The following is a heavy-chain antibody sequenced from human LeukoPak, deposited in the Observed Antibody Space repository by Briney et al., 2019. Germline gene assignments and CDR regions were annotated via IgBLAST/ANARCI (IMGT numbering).Heavy chain of an antibody. D-gene: IGHD1-7*01. CDR2: IYYSGST. V-gene: IGHV4-61*01. CDR3: ARDRNWNSLVYFDY. J-gene: IGHJ4*02. CDR1: GGSVSSGSYY. Sequence: SETLSLTCTVSGGSVSSGSYYWSWIRQPPGKGLEWIGYIYYSGSTNYNPSLKSRVTISVDTSKNQFSLKLSSVTAADTAVYYCARDRNWNSLVYFDYWGQGTLVTVSS.